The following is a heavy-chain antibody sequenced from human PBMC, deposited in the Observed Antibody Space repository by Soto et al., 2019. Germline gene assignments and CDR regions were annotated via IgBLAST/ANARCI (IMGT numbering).Heavy chain of an antibody. D-gene: IGHD2-2*01. CDR3: AADIVVVPAADSYYYYGMDV. CDR1: GFTFSSYG. V-gene: IGHV3-33*01. CDR2: IWYDGSNK. Sequence: GGSLRLSCAASGFTFSSYGMHWVRQAPGKGLEWVAVIWYDGSNKYYADSVKGRFTISRDNSKNTLYLQMNSLRAEDTAVYYCAADIVVVPAADSYYYYGMDVWGQGTTVTVSS. J-gene: IGHJ6*02.